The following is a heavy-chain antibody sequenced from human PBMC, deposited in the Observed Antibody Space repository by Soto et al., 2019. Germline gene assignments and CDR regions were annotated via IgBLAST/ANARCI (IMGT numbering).Heavy chain of an antibody. CDR1: GFTFSDHY. CDR2: IKNKANSYTT. CDR3: AAVRTVVGY. J-gene: IGHJ4*02. D-gene: IGHD3-10*01. V-gene: IGHV3-72*01. Sequence: EVQLVESGGGLVQPGGSLRLSCAASGFTFSDHYMDWVRQAPGKGLEWVGRIKNKANSYTTEYAASVTGRFTISRDDSKNSLCLQMNSLKTEDTAVYYCAAVRTVVGYWGQGTLVTVSS.